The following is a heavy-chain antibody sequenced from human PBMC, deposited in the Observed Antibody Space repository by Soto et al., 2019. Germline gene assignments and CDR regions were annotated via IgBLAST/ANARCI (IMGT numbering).Heavy chain of an antibody. CDR2: ISSGSDYI. Sequence: EVQLVESGGGLVKPGGSLRLSCAASGFTFSSYSMNWVRQAPGKGLEWVSSISSGSDYIFYADSVKGRFTISRDNAKNSLFLQMNSLTAEDTALYYCARSPGGDAFNVWVQGPVVTVSS. CDR1: GFTFSSYS. J-gene: IGHJ3*01. CDR3: ARSPGGDAFNV. V-gene: IGHV3-21*01.